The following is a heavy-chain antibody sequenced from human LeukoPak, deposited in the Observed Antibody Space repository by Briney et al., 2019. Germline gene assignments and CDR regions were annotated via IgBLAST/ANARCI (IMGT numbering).Heavy chain of an antibody. CDR1: GGSISSYY. Sequence: PSETLSLTCTVSGGSISSYYWSWIRQPPGKGLEWIGCIYYSGSTNYNPSLKSRVTISVDTSKNQFSLKLSSVTAAGTAVYYCARTTYYYDSSGYYYYYYGMDVWGQGTTVTVSS. CDR3: ARTTYYYDSSGYYYYYYGMDV. CDR2: IYYSGST. D-gene: IGHD3-22*01. V-gene: IGHV4-59*01. J-gene: IGHJ6*02.